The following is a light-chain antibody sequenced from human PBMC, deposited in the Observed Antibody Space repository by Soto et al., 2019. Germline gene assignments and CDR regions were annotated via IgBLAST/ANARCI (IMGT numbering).Light chain of an antibody. V-gene: IGLV8-61*01. Sequence: QAVVTQEPSFSVSPGGTVTLTCGLSSGSVSTSYYPTWYQQTPGQAPRTLIYSTNTRSSGVPDRFSGSILGNKAALTITGAQADDESDYYCVLYMGYGISVFGGGTQLTVL. CDR1: SGSVSTSYY. CDR2: STN. CDR3: VLYMGYGISV. J-gene: IGLJ7*01.